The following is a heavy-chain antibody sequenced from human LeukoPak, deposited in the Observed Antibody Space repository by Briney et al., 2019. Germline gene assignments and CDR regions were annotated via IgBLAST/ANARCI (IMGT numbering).Heavy chain of an antibody. V-gene: IGHV1-69*04. D-gene: IGHD3-22*01. CDR1: GGTFSSYA. Sequence: GASVKVSCKASGGTFSSYAISWVRQAPGQGLEWMGRIIPILGIANYAQKFQGRVTITADKSTSTAYMELSSLRSEDTAVYYCAKGPGYYYDSSGYDYWAREPWSPSPQ. J-gene: IGHJ4*02. CDR3: AKGPGYYYDSSGYDY. CDR2: IIPILGIA.